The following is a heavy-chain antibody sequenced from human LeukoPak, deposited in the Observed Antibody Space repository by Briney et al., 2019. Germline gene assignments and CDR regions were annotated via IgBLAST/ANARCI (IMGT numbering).Heavy chain of an antibody. CDR3: ARGPAAAGNFDY. V-gene: IGHV1-2*06. CDR2: INPNSGGT. J-gene: IGHJ4*02. CDR1: GYTFTGYY. Sequence: GASVKVSCKASGYTFTGYYMHWVRQAPGQGLEWMGRINPNSGGTNYAQKFQGRVTMTRNTSISTAYMELSSLRSEDTAVYYCARGPAAAGNFDYWGQGTLVTVSS. D-gene: IGHD6-13*01.